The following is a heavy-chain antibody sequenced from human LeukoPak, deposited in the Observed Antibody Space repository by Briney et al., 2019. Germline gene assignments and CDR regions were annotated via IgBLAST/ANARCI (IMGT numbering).Heavy chain of an antibody. CDR1: GGSISGYY. D-gene: IGHD2-2*01. Sequence: SETLSLTCTVSGGSISGYYWSWIRQPPGKGLEWIGYIYYSGSTNYSPSLKSRVTFSVDTSKNQFSLKLSSVTAADTAVYYCAYCSSTSCYYYYYMDVWGKGTTVTVSS. V-gene: IGHV4-59*03. J-gene: IGHJ6*03. CDR2: IYYSGST. CDR3: AYCSSTSCYYYYYMDV.